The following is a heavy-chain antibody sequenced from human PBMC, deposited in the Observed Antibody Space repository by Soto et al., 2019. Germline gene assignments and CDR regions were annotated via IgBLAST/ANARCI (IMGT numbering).Heavy chain of an antibody. D-gene: IGHD3-10*01. CDR3: TTDPGITMGRGVIRTNDAFDI. J-gene: IGHJ3*02. CDR1: GFTFSNAW. CDR2: IKSKTDGGTT. Sequence: GGSLRLSCAASGFTFSNAWMSWVRQAPGKGLEWVGRIKSKTDGGTTDYAAPVKGRFTISRDDSKNTLYLQMNSLKTEDTAVYYCTTDPGITMGRGVIRTNDAFDIWGQGTMVTVSS. V-gene: IGHV3-15*01.